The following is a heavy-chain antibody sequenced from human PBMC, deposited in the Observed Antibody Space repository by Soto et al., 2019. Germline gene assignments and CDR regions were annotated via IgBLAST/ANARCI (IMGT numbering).Heavy chain of an antibody. CDR3: AREEGFRITMDRGRWFDP. CDR2: VNPISGDT. V-gene: IGHV1-2*02. D-gene: IGHD3-10*01. CDR1: GYTFTGYY. Sequence: ASVKVSCKASGYTFTGYYLHWVRQAPGQGLEWMGWVNPISGDTNYAQKFQDRVIMTRDRSITTVHMELSRLRSDDTAVYYCAREEGFRITMDRGRWFDPWGQGTLVTVAS. J-gene: IGHJ5*02.